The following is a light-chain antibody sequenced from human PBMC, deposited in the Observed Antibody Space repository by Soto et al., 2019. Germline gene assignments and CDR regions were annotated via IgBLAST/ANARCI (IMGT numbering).Light chain of an antibody. CDR2: AAS. J-gene: IGKJ3*01. V-gene: IGKV1-39*01. Sequence: DIAMTQSPPSLSASVGARVTITCRARETTALYLNWYQQKPGKAPKLLIRAASRLETGVPARFSGSGSGTAFTLTITALQPEDVATYYCQQSYNTPFTFGPGTTVDV. CDR3: QQSYNTPFT. CDR1: ETTALY.